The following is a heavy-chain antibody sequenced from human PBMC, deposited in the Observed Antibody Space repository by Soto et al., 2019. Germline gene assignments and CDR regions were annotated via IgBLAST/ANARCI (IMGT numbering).Heavy chain of an antibody. CDR3: GSDVRLQQHTGYYCLWRRKHKRLEM. D-gene: IGHD3-10*01. J-gene: IGHJ4*02. Sequence: SETLSLTCTVSGGSISGHYWSWIRQPPGKGLQYIGYISYSGSTNYNPSLKSRVTISVDTTNNQFSLRLSSVTAADTAVYYCGSDVRLQQHTGYYCLWRRKHKRLEMWAQGIQVTVSA. CDR2: ISYSGST. CDR1: GGSISGHY. V-gene: IGHV4-59*11.